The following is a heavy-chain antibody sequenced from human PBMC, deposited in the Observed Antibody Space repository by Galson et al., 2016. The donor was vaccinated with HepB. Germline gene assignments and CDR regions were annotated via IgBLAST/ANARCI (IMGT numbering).Heavy chain of an antibody. CDR1: GGSISSYY. J-gene: IGHJ5*02. CDR2: IYYSGST. Sequence: SETLSLTCTVSGGSISSYYWNWIRQPPGKGLEWIGYIYYSGSTNYNPSLKSRVTISVDTSKNQFSLKLSSVTAADTAVYYCARARYSSGLYIWFDPWGQGTLVTVSS. D-gene: IGHD6-19*01. CDR3: ARARYSSGLYIWFDP. V-gene: IGHV4-59*01.